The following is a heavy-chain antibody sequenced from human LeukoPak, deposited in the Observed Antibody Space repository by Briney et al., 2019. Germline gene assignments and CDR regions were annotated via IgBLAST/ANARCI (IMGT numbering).Heavy chain of an antibody. Sequence: GGSLRLSCAASGFTFSSYSMNWVRQAPGKGLEWVSSISSSSSYIYYADSVKGRFTISRDNAKNSLYLQMNSLRAEDTAVYYCAPSRDGYNRYYFDYWGQGTLVTVSS. CDR2: ISSSSSYI. J-gene: IGHJ4*02. D-gene: IGHD5-24*01. V-gene: IGHV3-21*01. CDR3: APSRDGYNRYYFDY. CDR1: GFTFSSYS.